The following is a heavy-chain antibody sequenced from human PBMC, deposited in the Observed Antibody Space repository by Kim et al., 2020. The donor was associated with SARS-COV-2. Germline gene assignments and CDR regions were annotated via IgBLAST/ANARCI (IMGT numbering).Heavy chain of an antibody. Sequence: SETLSLTCTVSGGSIISHYWGWIRQPPGTGLELIGFSYYTGSTNYNPTSSGRVTISIDSANTQFSLSLTSVTAAATAVYYCERRRVEFGQFPSLCNWFDPWGQGTLVTVSS. CDR1: GGSIISHY. CDR3: ERRRVEFGQFPSLCNWFDP. CDR2: SYYTGST. J-gene: IGHJ5*01. D-gene: IGHD3-10*01. V-gene: IGHV4-59*11.